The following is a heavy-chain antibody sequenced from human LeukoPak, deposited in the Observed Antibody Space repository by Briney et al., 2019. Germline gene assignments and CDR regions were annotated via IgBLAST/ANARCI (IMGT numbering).Heavy chain of an antibody. J-gene: IGHJ6*03. V-gene: IGHV1-2*02. CDR2: INPNSGGT. CDR1: GYTFTGYY. CDR3: ARPRTNGYYYYYMDV. D-gene: IGHD2-8*01. Sequence: ASVKVSCKASGYTFTGYYMHWVRQAPGQGLEWMGWINPNSGGTNYAQKFQGRVTMTRDTSISTAYMELSRLRCDDTAVYYCARPRTNGYYYYYMDVWGKGTTVTVSS.